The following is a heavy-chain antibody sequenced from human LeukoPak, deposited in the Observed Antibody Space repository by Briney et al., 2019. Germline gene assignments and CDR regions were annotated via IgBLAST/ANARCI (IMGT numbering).Heavy chain of an antibody. D-gene: IGHD3-3*02. CDR3: ATHLSDAFDI. Sequence: GGSLRLSCAASGFTFSSYTMNWVRPAPGKGLEWVSTIGGSGVSTYYADSVKGRFSISRDNSKNTLYLQMNSLRAEDTALYYCATHLSDAFDIWGQGQWSPSLQ. CDR2: IGGSGVST. J-gene: IGHJ3*02. V-gene: IGHV3-23*01. CDR1: GFTFSSYT.